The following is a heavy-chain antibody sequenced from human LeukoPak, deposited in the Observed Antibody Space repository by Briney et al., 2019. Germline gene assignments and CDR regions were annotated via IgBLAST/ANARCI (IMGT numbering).Heavy chain of an antibody. CDR3: ARANFLYCSSSTCLFDY. Sequence: APVKVSCKASGYTFTDYMHWVRPAPGQGFEWMGWINPNDGDTNYAQKFQGRVTMTRDTSISTAHMEVSRLRSDDTAVYYCARANFLYCSSSTCLFDYWGQGTLVTVSS. CDR1: GYTFTDY. V-gene: IGHV1-2*02. D-gene: IGHD2-2*01. J-gene: IGHJ4*02. CDR2: INPNDGDT.